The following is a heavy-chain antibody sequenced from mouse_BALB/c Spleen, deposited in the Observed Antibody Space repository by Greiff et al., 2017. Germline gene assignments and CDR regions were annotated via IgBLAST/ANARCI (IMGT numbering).Heavy chain of an antibody. CDR1: GFTFSDYY. J-gene: IGHJ4*01. CDR3: ARGDGYYVNYYAMDY. Sequence: VQLKESGGGLVKPGGSLKLSCAASGFTFSDYYMYWVRQTPEKRLEWVATISDGGSYTYYPDSVKGRFTISRDNAKNNLYLQMSSLKSEDTAMYYCARGDGYYVNYYAMDYWGQGTSVTVSS. V-gene: IGHV5-4*02. CDR2: ISDGGSYT. D-gene: IGHD2-3*01.